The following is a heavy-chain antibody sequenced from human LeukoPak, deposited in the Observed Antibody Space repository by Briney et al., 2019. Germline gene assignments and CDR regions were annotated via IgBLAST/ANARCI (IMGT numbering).Heavy chain of an antibody. CDR1: GDSITIGAYY. CDR3: ARGRTSYDPSTGHYTGAFYYMDV. D-gene: IGHD3-9*01. Sequence: PSETLSLTCRVSGDSITIGAYYWNWIRQHPGKGPEWIGYINHSGSTHYNPSLKSLLSIFLGMSGNLFSLELTSVTAADTAVYYCARGRTSYDPSTGHYTGAFYYMDVWGKGTTVTVSS. V-gene: IGHV4-31*01. J-gene: IGHJ6*03. CDR2: INHSGST.